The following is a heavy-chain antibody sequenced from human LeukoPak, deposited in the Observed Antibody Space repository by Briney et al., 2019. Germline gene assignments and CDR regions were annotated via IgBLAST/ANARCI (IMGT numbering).Heavy chain of an antibody. CDR3: ARHTYYYALFDY. J-gene: IGHJ4*02. CDR1: GGSISSYY. V-gene: IGHV4-59*08. Sequence: PSETLSLTCTVSGGSISSYYWSWIRQPPGKGLEWIGYIYYSGSTNYNPSLKSRVTISVDTSKNQFSLKLSSVTAADTAVYYCARHTYYYALFDYWGQGTLVTVSS. CDR2: IYYSGST. D-gene: IGHD3-10*01.